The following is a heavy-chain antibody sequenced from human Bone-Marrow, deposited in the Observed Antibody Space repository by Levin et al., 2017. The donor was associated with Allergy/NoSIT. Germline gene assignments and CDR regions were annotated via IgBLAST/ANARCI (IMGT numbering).Heavy chain of an antibody. J-gene: IGHJ6*02. V-gene: IGHV3-30*04. CDR3: ARVGFSFGIYYYYGMDV. CDR2: ISYDGSNK. Sequence: GGSLRLSCAASGFTFSSYAMHWVRQAPGKGLEWVAVISYDGSNKYYADSVKGRFTISRDNSKNTLYLQMNSLRAEDTAVYYCARVGFSFGIYYYYGMDVWGQGTTVTVSS. D-gene: IGHD1-14*01. CDR1: GFTFSSYA.